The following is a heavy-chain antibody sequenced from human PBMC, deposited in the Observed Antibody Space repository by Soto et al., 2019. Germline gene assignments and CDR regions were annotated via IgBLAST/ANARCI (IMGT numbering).Heavy chain of an antibody. D-gene: IGHD5-12*01. CDR1: GGSISSSSYY. J-gene: IGHJ6*03. CDR3: ARQLVGYSGYAFMYYYYYMDV. V-gene: IGHV4-39*01. CDR2: IYYSGST. Sequence: QLQLQESGPGLVKPSETLSLTCTVSGGSISSSSYYWGWIRQLPGKGLGWIGSIYYSGSTYYNPSLKSRLTIPVDTSTNQFTPKLSSVTAADTAVYYSARQLVGYSGYAFMYYYYYMDVSGKGTTVTVSS.